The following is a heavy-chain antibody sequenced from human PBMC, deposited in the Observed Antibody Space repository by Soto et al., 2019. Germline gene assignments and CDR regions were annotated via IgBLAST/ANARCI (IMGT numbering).Heavy chain of an antibody. J-gene: IGHJ5*02. Sequence: PSETLSLTCTVSGGSISSYRWSWIRQPAGKGLEWICRLNTYGKNHYNPSLKSRVTVSVSTSRNQFFLTLSSVTAAYSAVYHCGRESGETWDYEASWGQGTPVTVSS. V-gene: IGHV4-4*07. CDR3: GRESGETWDYEAS. D-gene: IGHD1-7*01. CDR1: GGSISSYR. CDR2: LNTYGKN.